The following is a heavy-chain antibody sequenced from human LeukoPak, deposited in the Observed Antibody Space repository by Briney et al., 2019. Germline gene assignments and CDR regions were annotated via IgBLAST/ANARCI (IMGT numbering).Heavy chain of an antibody. Sequence: GGSLRLSCAACGFTFSAYWMTWVRQAPGKGLEWVANIQENGNAKYYVDSVKGRFTISRDNAKNSLYLQMNSLRAEDTALYYCAKDIGSGSFPKPFDYWGQGTLVTVSS. J-gene: IGHJ4*02. CDR1: GFTFSAYW. D-gene: IGHD1-26*01. CDR2: IQENGNAK. V-gene: IGHV3-7*03. CDR3: AKDIGSGSFPKPFDY.